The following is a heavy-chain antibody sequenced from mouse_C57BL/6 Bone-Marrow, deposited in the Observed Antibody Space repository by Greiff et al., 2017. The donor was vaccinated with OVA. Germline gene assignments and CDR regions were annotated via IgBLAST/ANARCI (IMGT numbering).Heavy chain of an antibody. J-gene: IGHJ3*01. Sequence: EVMLVESGAELVRPGASVKLSCTASGFNIKDDYMHWVKQRPEQGLEWIGWIDPENGDTEYASKFQGKATITADTSSNTAYLQLSSLTSEDTAVYDYTLDSSGYKFAYWGQGTLVTVSA. CDR3: TLDSSGYKFAY. CDR1: GFNIKDDY. V-gene: IGHV14-4*01. CDR2: IDPENGDT. D-gene: IGHD3-2*02.